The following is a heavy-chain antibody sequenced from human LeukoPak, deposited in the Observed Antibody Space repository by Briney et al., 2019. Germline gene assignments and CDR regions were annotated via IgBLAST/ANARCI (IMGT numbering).Heavy chain of an antibody. D-gene: IGHD3-10*01. CDR3: ARVYYGSGSPRHFDY. J-gene: IGHJ4*02. Sequence: GGSLRLSRAASGFTFSDYYMSWIRQAPGKGLEWVSYISSSGSTIYYADSVKGRFTISRDNAKNSLYLQMNSLRAEDTAVYYCARVYYGSGSPRHFDYWGQGTLVTVSS. CDR2: ISSSGSTI. V-gene: IGHV3-11*01. CDR1: GFTFSDYY.